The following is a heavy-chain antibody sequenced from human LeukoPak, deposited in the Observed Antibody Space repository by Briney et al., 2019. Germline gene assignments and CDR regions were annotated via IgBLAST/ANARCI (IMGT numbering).Heavy chain of an antibody. CDR3: ARGGGLDV. Sequence: GGSLRLSCEGSAFIFSGHWMNWVRQTPGKGLEWVASINHNGNVNYNVDSVKGRFTISRDNAKNSLYLQMSNLRAEDTAVYFCARGGGLDVWGQGATVTVSS. CDR1: AFIFSGHW. J-gene: IGHJ6*02. D-gene: IGHD3-16*01. CDR2: INHNGNVN. V-gene: IGHV3-7*03.